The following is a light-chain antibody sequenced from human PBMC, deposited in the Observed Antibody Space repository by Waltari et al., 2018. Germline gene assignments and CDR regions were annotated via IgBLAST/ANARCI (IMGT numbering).Light chain of an antibody. V-gene: IGKV3-20*01. J-gene: IGKJ1*01. Sequence: DIVLTQSPGTLSLSPGERATLSCRASQSVGRSLVWYQQKPGQAPRLLIYHASTRATGIPDRFSGSGSGTEFSLAISRLEPEDFAVYYCQKYERLPATFGQGTKVEIK. CDR2: HAS. CDR3: QKYERLPAT. CDR1: QSVGRS.